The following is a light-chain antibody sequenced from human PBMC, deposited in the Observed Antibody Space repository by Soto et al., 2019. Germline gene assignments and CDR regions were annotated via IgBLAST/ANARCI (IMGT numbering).Light chain of an antibody. CDR2: GTS. J-gene: IGKJ3*01. Sequence: DILMTQSPATLSLSPGGRATLSCRASQSVSSNLAWYQQKPGQAPRVLIYGTSIRASGVPERFSGGGSGTDFTLTITRLEPEDFAVYYCQQYGSSLFTFGPGTKVDFK. CDR1: QSVSSN. CDR3: QQYGSSLFT. V-gene: IGKV3-20*01.